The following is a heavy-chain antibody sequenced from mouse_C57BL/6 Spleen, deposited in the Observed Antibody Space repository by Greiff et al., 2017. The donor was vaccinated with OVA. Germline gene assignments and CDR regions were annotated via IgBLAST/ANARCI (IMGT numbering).Heavy chain of an antibody. CDR1: GYTFTDYY. J-gene: IGHJ2*01. D-gene: IGHD1-1*01. CDR2: IYPGSGNT. CDR3: ARQYYGSRREYFDY. Sequence: QVQLQQSGAELVRPGASVKLSCKASGYTFTDYYINWVKQRPGQGLEWIARIYPGSGNTYYNEKFKGKATLTAEKSSSTAYMQLSSLTSEDSAVYFCARQYYGSRREYFDYWGQGTTLTVSS. V-gene: IGHV1-76*01.